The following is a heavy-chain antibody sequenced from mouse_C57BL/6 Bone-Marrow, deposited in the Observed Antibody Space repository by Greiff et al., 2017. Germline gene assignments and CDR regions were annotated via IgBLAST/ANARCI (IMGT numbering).Heavy chain of an antibody. Sequence: KLVESGGGLVKPGGSLKLSCAASGFTFSSYAMSWVRQTPEKRLEWVATISDGGSYTYYPDNVKGRFTISRDNAKNNLYLQMSHLKSEDTAMYYCARGGYAMDYWGQGTSVTVSS. V-gene: IGHV5-4*03. CDR2: ISDGGSYT. D-gene: IGHD2-14*01. CDR3: ARGGYAMDY. J-gene: IGHJ4*01. CDR1: GFTFSSYA.